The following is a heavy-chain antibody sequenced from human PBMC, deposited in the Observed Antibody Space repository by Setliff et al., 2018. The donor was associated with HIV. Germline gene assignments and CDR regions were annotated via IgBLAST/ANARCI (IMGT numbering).Heavy chain of an antibody. J-gene: IGHJ4*02. CDR3: ARRASTAEVFDY. CDR2: ISAYNGDT. Sequence: ASVKVSCKASGYTFNSYGISWVRQAPGQGFEWMGWISAYNGDTKYSQKLRGRVTFTRDTSANTAYMELRSLGSDDTAVYFCARRASTAEVFDYWGQGTLVTVSS. V-gene: IGHV1-18*01. CDR1: GYTFNSYG. D-gene: IGHD1-1*01.